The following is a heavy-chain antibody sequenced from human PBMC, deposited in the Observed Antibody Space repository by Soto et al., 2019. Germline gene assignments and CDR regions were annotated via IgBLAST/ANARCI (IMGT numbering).Heavy chain of an antibody. Sequence: VQVLESGGGLIQPGGSLRLSCAFSGLTFSRYAASWVRQAPGKGLEWVSGIDTSGHNTYYADFVKGRFTISRDNSNNTLFLHMNNLRAEDTAVYYCAKAVGQYLYFFNNWGQGILVTVSS. CDR2: IDTSGHNT. V-gene: IGHV3-23*01. CDR1: GLTFSRYA. D-gene: IGHD3-9*01. CDR3: AKAVGQYLYFFNN. J-gene: IGHJ4*02.